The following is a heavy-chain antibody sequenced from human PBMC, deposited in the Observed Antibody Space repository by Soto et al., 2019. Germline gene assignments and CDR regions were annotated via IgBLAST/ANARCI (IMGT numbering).Heavy chain of an antibody. CDR1: RGALSSYA. CDR2: VIPIYGTP. Sequence: QVQLVQSGAEVKQTGSSVKVSCKASRGALSSYAITWVRQAPGQGLDWMGRVIPIYGTPNYAQKFQGRLSLTVDASKSTAYLELSGLRSEDTAAYFCASAGSREINRGAFDIWGQGTMVTVSS. V-gene: IGHV1-69*18. J-gene: IGHJ3*02. CDR3: ASAGSREINRGAFDI.